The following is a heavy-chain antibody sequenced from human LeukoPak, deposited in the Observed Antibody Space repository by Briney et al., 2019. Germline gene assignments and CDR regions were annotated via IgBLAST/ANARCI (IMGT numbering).Heavy chain of an antibody. J-gene: IGHJ4*02. D-gene: IGHD2-15*01. CDR2: IYISGST. Sequence: KPSETQSLTCTVSGASINSHYWSWIRQPAGKGLEWIGRIYISGSTNYNSSLQSRVTMSVDTSKNQFSLKLSSVTAADTAVYYCARALNPLPGTYYFDYWGQGTLVTVSS. CDR3: ARALNPLPGTYYFDY. V-gene: IGHV4-4*07. CDR1: GASINSHY.